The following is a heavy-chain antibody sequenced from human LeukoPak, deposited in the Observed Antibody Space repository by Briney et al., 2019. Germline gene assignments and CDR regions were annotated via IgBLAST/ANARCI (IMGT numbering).Heavy chain of an antibody. CDR1: GFTFSDYA. J-gene: IGHJ3*01. D-gene: IGHD2-15*01. Sequence: GGSPRVSCAASGFTFSDYAINWVRRAPGKGLEWVTAISSVGHTNKSADSVKGRFTISGDNSKNTLYLQMHSLREDDTAVYYCAKEVEWCLAFDVWGHAIKAAVCS. CDR2: ISSVGHTN. CDR3: AKEVEWCLAFDV. V-gene: IGHV3-30*04.